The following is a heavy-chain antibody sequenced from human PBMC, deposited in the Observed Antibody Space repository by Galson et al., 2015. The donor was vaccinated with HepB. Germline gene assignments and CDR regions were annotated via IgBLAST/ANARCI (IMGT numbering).Heavy chain of an antibody. CDR3: AKDRRAAFDI. CDR1: GFTFSSHW. CDR2: ISGSGGST. V-gene: IGHV3-23*01. J-gene: IGHJ3*02. Sequence: SLRLSCAASGFTFSSHWMYWVRQAPGKGLEWVSAISGSGGSTYYADSVKGRFTISRDNSKNTLYLQMNSLRAEDTAVYYCAKDRRAAFDIWGQGTMVTVSS.